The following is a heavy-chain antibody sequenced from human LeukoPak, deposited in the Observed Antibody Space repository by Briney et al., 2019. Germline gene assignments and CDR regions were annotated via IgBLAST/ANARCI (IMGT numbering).Heavy chain of an antibody. CDR2: IYHSGST. J-gene: IGHJ6*03. Sequence: SETLSLTCTVSGGSISSGGYYWSWIRQPPGKGLEWIGYIYHSGSTYYNPSLKSRVTISVDRSKNQFSLKLSSVTAADTAVYYCARETPFVVVPAAIESYYYYYMDVWGKGTTVTVSS. V-gene: IGHV4-30-2*01. CDR3: ARETPFVVVPAAIESYYYYYMDV. CDR1: GGSISSGGYY. D-gene: IGHD2-2*01.